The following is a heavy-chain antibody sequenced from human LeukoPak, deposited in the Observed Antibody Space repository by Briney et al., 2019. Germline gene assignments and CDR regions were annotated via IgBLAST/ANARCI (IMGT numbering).Heavy chain of an antibody. V-gene: IGHV3-21*01. CDR2: ISSSSRYI. Sequence: GGSLRLSCAASGFTFNRYSMNWVRQAPGKGLEWVSSISSSSRYIYYADSVKGRFTISRDNAKNSLYLQMNSLRAEDTAVYYCARDREEDYYMDVWGKGTTVTVS. CDR1: GFTFNRYS. CDR3: ARDREEDYYMDV. J-gene: IGHJ6*03.